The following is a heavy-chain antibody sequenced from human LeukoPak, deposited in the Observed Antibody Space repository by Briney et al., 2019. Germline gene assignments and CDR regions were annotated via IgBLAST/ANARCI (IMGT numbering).Heavy chain of an antibody. Sequence: PSETLSLTCTVSGVSISTYYWSWIRQPAGKGLEWIGHIYTSGSTYYNPSLKSRITMSVDTSKNQFSLKLNSVTAADTAVYYCAVGYCSGGSCYPLVAFDIWGQGTMVTVSS. CDR3: AVGYCSGGSCYPLVAFDI. V-gene: IGHV4-4*07. CDR1: GVSISTYY. D-gene: IGHD2-15*01. CDR2: IYTSGST. J-gene: IGHJ3*02.